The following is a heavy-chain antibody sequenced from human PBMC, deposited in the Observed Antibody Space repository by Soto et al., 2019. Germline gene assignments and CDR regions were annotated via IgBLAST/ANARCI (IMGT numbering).Heavy chain of an antibody. J-gene: IGHJ6*02. CDR3: ARTFDYYGMDV. CDR1: GYSIASGYY. CDR2: IYHAGSV. V-gene: IGHV4-38-2*01. Sequence: PSETLSLTCAVSGYSIASGYYWAWIRQSPGKGLDWIGSIYHAGSVYYNPSLNGRVALSMDTSKNHFSLKLTSVTAADTAVYYCARTFDYYGMDVWGQGTTVT.